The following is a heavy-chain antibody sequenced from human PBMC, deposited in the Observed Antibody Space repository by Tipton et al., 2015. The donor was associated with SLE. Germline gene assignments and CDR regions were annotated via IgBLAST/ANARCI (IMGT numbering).Heavy chain of an antibody. Sequence: TLSLTCTVSGGSIGSDNDYWGWIRQPPGKGLEWIGSIYYSGRTYYNPSLKSRVTISLDPPKNQFSLKLTSVTAADTAMYYCARDRRGWYFDLWGRGTLVTVSS. V-gene: IGHV4-39*07. J-gene: IGHJ2*01. CDR2: IYYSGRT. CDR1: GGSIGSDNDY. D-gene: IGHD3-10*01. CDR3: ARDRRGWYFDL.